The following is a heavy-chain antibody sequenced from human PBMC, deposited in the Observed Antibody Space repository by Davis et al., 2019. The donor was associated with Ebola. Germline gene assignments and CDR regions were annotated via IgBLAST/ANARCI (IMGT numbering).Heavy chain of an antibody. CDR2: SYYSGST. CDR3: ARVAPTVTTWSFDY. V-gene: IGHV4-31*03. D-gene: IGHD4-17*01. J-gene: IGHJ4*02. CDR1: GGSISSGGYY. Sequence: MPSETLSLTCTVSGGSISSGGYYWSWIRQHPGKGLEWIGYSYYSGSTYYNPSLKSRVTISVDTSKNQFPLKLTSVTAADTAVYYCARVAPTVTTWSFDYWGQGTLVTVSS.